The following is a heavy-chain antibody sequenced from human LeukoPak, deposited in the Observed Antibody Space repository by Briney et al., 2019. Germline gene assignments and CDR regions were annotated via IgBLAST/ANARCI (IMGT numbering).Heavy chain of an antibody. Sequence: GGTLRLSCAASGFTFSSYGMSWVRQAPGKGLEWVSAISGSGGSTYYADSVKGRFTISRDNSKNTLYLQMNSLRAEDTAVYYCAKQGRDWLRDYYYYMDVWGKGTTVTISS. D-gene: IGHD3-9*01. CDR3: AKQGRDWLRDYYYYMDV. V-gene: IGHV3-23*01. J-gene: IGHJ6*03. CDR1: GFTFSSYG. CDR2: ISGSGGST.